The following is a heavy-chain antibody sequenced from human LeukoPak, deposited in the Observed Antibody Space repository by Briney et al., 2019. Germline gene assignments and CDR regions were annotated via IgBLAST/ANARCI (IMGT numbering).Heavy chain of an antibody. V-gene: IGHV3-48*03. CDR1: GFTFSSYE. D-gene: IGHD6-19*01. CDR2: ISSSGSTI. J-gene: IGHJ6*03. CDR3: AGSSGWYYYYMDV. Sequence: GGSLRLSCAASGFTFSSYEMNWVRQAPGKGLEWVSYISSSGSTIYYADSVKGRFTISRDNAKNSLYLQMNSLRAEDTAVYYCAGSSGWYYYYMDVWGKGTTVTVSS.